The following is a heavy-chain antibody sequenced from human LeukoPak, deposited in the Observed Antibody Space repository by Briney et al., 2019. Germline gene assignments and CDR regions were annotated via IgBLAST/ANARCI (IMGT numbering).Heavy chain of an antibody. J-gene: IGHJ4*02. CDR1: GFTFSSYA. V-gene: IGHV3-23*01. Sequence: PGGSLRLSCAASGFTFSSYAMSWVRQAPGKGLEWVSAISGSGGSTYYADSVKGRFTISRDNSKNTLYLQMNSLRAEDTAVYYCAITYYDILTGYQSGFDYWGQGTLVTVSS. CDR3: AITYYDILTGYQSGFDY. D-gene: IGHD3-9*01. CDR2: ISGSGGST.